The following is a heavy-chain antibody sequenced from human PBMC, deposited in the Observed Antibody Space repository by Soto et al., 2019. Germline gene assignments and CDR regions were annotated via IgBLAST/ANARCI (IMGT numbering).Heavy chain of an antibody. CDR2: IKSKTDGGTT. D-gene: IGHD1-1*01. J-gene: IGHJ6*03. CDR1: GFTFSNAW. V-gene: IGHV3-15*01. CDR3: TTGERYSDYYYYMDV. Sequence: PGGSLRLSCAASGFTFSNAWMSWVRQAPGKGLEWVGRIKSKTDGGTTDYAAPVKGRFTISRDDSKNTLYLQMNSLKTEDTAVYYCTTGERYSDYYYYMDVWGKGTTVTVSS.